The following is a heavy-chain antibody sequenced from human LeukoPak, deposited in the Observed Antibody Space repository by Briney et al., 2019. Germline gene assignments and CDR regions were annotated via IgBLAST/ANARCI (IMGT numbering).Heavy chain of an antibody. J-gene: IGHJ1*01. CDR2: ISASGGST. V-gene: IGHV3-23*01. D-gene: IGHD2-2*02. Sequence: PGGSLRLSCAASRFTFNSFVMSWVRQAPGKGLEWVSSISASGGSTFYADSVKGRFTISRDNSKSTLYLQMNSLRAEDTAVYYCAKDWGRYCSSTSCYMRYFQHWGQGTLVTISS. CDR1: RFTFNSFV. CDR3: AKDWGRYCSSTSCYMRYFQH.